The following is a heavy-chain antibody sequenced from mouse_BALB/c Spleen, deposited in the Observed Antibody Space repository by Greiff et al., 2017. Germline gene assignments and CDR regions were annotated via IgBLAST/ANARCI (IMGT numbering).Heavy chain of an antibody. CDR2: ISSGGST. D-gene: IGHD2-1*01. CDR3: ARHGNAWFAY. Sequence: EVQVVESGGGLVKPGGSLKLSCAASGFTFSSYAMSWVRQTPEKRLEWVASISSGGSTYYPDSVKGRFTISRDNARNILYLQMSSLRSEDTAMYYCARHGNAWFAYWGQGTLVTVSA. J-gene: IGHJ3*01. CDR1: GFTFSSYA. V-gene: IGHV5-6-5*01.